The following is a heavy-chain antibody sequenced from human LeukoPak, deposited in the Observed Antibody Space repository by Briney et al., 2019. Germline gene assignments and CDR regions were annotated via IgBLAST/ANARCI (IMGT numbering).Heavy chain of an antibody. CDR1: EYTFTSYY. CDR3: ATANQDYDFWSGLGY. D-gene: IGHD3-3*01. Sequence: ASVKVSCKASEYTFTSYYMHWVRQAPGQGLEWMGIINPSGGSTSYAQKFQGRVTMTRDTSTSTVYMELSSLRSEDTAVYYCATANQDYDFWSGLGYWGQGTLVTVSS. CDR2: INPSGGST. V-gene: IGHV1-46*03. J-gene: IGHJ4*02.